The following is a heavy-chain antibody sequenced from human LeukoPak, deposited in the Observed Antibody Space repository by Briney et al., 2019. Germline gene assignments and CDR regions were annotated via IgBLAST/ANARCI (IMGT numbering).Heavy chain of an antibody. V-gene: IGHV3-66*04. CDR2: IYGGGST. CDR3: ARHPYCTNGICFMRYYFDY. CDR1: GFSVSSNY. Sequence: GGSLRLSCAASGFSVSSNYMSWVRQAPGKGLEWASVIYGGGSTYYADSVKGRFTISRDNSKNTLYLQMNSLRPEDTAVFFCARHPYCTNGICFMRYYFDYWGQGTLVTVSS. D-gene: IGHD2-8*01. J-gene: IGHJ4*02.